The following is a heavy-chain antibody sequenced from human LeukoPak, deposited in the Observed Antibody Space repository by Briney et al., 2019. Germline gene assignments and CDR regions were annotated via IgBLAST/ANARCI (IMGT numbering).Heavy chain of an antibody. CDR1: GFIFSSYW. CDR2: ISYDGSNK. Sequence: RAGGSLRLSCAASGFIFSSYWMSWVRQAPGKGLEWVAVISYDGSNKYYADSVKGRFTISRDNSKNTLYLQMNSLRAEDTAVYYCARDLRSYGDYEYYFDYWGQGTLVTVSS. V-gene: IGHV3-30*03. D-gene: IGHD4-17*01. J-gene: IGHJ4*02. CDR3: ARDLRSYGDYEYYFDY.